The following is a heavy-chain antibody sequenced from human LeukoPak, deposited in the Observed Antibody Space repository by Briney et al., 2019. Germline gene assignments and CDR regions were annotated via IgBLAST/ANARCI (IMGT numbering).Heavy chain of an antibody. J-gene: IGHJ6*02. CDR1: GGSISSYY. D-gene: IGHD3-3*01. CDR3: ARDPHGFWSGYYPDYYYYGMDV. Sequence: PSETLSLTCTVSGGSISSYYWSWIRQPAGEGLEWIGRIYTSGSTNYNPSLKSRVTMSVDTSKNQFSLKLSSVTAADTAVYYCARDPHGFWSGYYPDYYYYGMDVWGQGTTVTVSS. V-gene: IGHV4-4*07. CDR2: IYTSGST.